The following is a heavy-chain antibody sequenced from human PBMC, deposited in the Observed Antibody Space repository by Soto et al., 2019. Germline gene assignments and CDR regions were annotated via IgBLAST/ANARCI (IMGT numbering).Heavy chain of an antibody. CDR1: GFTFSNHG. Sequence: QVKLVESGGGVVQPGRSLRLSWAASGFTFSNHGMHWVRQAPGKGLEWVALIRYDGSNRFYADSVRGRFTISRDISENTVFLQMNRLRADDTAVYYCARESRSGRRDRLDYWGQGTLVTVS. J-gene: IGHJ4*02. CDR3: ARESRSGRRDRLDY. V-gene: IGHV3-33*01. CDR2: IRYDGSNR. D-gene: IGHD6-19*01.